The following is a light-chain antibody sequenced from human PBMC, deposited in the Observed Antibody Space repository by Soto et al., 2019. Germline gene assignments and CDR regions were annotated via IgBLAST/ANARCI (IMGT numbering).Light chain of an antibody. CDR1: SGSVSTANN. J-gene: IGLJ1*01. CDR2: STS. V-gene: IGLV8-61*01. CDR3: ALFMGNGISV. Sequence: QTVVTQESSFSVSPGGTVTLTCGLISGSVSTANNPNWYQQTPGQAQRTLIYSTSNRSSGVPDRFSGSILGNKAALTITGAQADDESDHYCALFMGNGISVFGTGTKVTV.